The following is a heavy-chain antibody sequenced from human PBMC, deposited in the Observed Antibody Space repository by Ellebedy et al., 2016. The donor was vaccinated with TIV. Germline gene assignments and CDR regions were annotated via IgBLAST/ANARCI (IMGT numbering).Heavy chain of an antibody. V-gene: IGHV1-18*01. CDR2: HT. CDR1: GYIFGDFE. D-gene: IGHD3-10*01. CDR3: ARTWTSVRGVLDV. Sequence: ASVKVSCXTSGYIFGDFEITWVRQAPGQGLEWMGGHTNYAQRFQGRVRVTTDASRSTGYMELRSLTSDGTAVYYCARTWTSVRGVLDVWGQGTTISVSS. J-gene: IGHJ6*02.